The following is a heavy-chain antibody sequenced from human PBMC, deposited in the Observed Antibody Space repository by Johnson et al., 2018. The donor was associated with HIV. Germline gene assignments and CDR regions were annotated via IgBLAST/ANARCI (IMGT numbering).Heavy chain of an antibody. CDR3: AKASLRGYSYVSYAFDI. CDR1: GFTFSSYG. Sequence: QVQLVESGGGVVQPGGSLRLSCAASGFTFSSYGMHWVRQAPGKGLEWVAFIRDDGSNKYYADSVKGRFTISRDNSKNTLYLQMKSLRAEDTAVYYCAKASLRGYSYVSYAFDIWGQGTMVTVSS. D-gene: IGHD5-18*01. J-gene: IGHJ3*02. V-gene: IGHV3-30*02. CDR2: IRDDGSNK.